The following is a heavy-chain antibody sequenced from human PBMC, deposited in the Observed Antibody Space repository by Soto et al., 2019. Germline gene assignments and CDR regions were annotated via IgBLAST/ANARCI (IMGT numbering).Heavy chain of an antibody. CDR1: GFTFSSYG. J-gene: IGHJ4*02. Sequence: GGSLRLSCAASGFTFSSYGMHWVRQAPGKGLEWVAVISYDGSNKYYADSVKGRFTISRDNSKNTLYLQMNSLRAEDTAVYYCAKDPSYMIVVEGMGWAFDYWGQGTLVTVSS. V-gene: IGHV3-30*18. D-gene: IGHD3-22*01. CDR3: AKDPSYMIVVEGMGWAFDY. CDR2: ISYDGSNK.